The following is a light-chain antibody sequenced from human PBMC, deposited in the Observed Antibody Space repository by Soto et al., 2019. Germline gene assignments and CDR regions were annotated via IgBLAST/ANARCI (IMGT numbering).Light chain of an antibody. Sequence: QSVLTQPASVSGSPGQSITLSCIGTSSDVGGYNYVSWYQQHPGKAPKLMIYDVSNRPSGVSNRFSGSKSGNTASLTISGLQAEDEADYYCSSYTDLSTVVFGGGTKLTVL. CDR3: SSYTDLSTVV. CDR1: SSDVGGYNY. V-gene: IGLV2-14*01. J-gene: IGLJ2*01. CDR2: DVS.